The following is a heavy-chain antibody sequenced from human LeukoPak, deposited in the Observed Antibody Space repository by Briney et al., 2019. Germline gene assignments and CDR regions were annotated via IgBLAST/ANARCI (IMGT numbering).Heavy chain of an antibody. J-gene: IGHJ4*02. D-gene: IGHD6-13*01. CDR3: ARGTAALY. Sequence: SETLSLTCTVSGGSITGYSWTWFRQPPGKTLEWIGYIHYRGTTNPNPSLKSRVTISVDTSKNQFSLKLTPATAADTAVYYCARGTAALYWGQGTLVTVSS. CDR1: GGSITGYS. CDR2: IHYRGTT. V-gene: IGHV4-59*01.